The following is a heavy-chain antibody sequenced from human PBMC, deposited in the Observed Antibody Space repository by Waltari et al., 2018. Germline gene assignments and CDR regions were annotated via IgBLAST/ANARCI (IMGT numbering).Heavy chain of an antibody. CDR2: VIPILGKA. V-gene: IGHV1-69*13. D-gene: IGHD2-15*01. CDR3: ASDSEYCSGGSCYDY. CDR1: GGTFSSYA. Sequence: QVQLVQSGAEVKKPGSSVKVSCKASGGTFSSYAISWVRQAPGQGLEGMGGVIPILGKANYVQKFQGRVTITADESTSTAYMELSSLRSEDTAVYYCASDSEYCSGGSCYDYWGQGTLVTVSS. J-gene: IGHJ4*02.